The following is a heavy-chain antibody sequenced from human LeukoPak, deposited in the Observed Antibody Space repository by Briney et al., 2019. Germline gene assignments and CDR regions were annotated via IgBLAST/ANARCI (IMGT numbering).Heavy chain of an antibody. D-gene: IGHD6-6*01. J-gene: IGHJ6*03. CDR1: GFTFSSYW. V-gene: IGHV3-7*01. Sequence: PGGSLRLSCAASGFTFSSYWMSWVRQAPGKGLEWVANIKQDGSEKYYVDSVKGRFTISRDNAKNSLYLQMNSLRAEDTAVYYCARPRRGPHSSSGDYYYYMDVWGKGTTVTVSS. CDR3: ARPRRGPHSSSGDYYYYMDV. CDR2: IKQDGSEK.